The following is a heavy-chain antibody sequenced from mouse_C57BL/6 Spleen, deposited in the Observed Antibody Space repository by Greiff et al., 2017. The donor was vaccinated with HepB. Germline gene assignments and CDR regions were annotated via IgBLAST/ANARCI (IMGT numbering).Heavy chain of an antibody. CDR2: IYPGDGDT. Sequence: QVQLQQSGPELVKPGASVKISCKASGYAFSSSWMNWVKQRPGKGLEWIGRIYPGDGDTNYNGKFKGKATLTADKSSSTDYMQLSSLTSEDSAVYVCARCPSYSNYPAWFAYWGQGTLVTVSA. J-gene: IGHJ3*01. CDR1: GYAFSSSW. CDR3: ARCPSYSNYPAWFAY. D-gene: IGHD2-5*01. V-gene: IGHV1-82*01.